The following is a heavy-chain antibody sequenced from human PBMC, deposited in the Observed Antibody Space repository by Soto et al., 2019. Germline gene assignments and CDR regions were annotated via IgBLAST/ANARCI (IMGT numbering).Heavy chain of an antibody. CDR3: AKGGDYYDLLTGYTRDNYYFDY. V-gene: IGHV3-23*01. Sequence: GGPLRLSCAPSGLMFSRYAISRVRQAPGRGTEWVSAIRTSSGSGSRTYYADSVKGRFTISRDNSKSTLYLQMNSLRADDTAVYYCAKGGDYYDLLTGYTRDNYYFDYWGQGAQVTVSS. CDR2: IRTSSGSGSRT. CDR1: GLMFSRYA. J-gene: IGHJ4*02. D-gene: IGHD3-9*01.